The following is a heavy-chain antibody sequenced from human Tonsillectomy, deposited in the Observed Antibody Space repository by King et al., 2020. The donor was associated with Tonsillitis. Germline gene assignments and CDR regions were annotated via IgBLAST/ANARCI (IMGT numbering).Heavy chain of an antibody. V-gene: IGHV3-30*02. J-gene: IGHJ6*02. CDR2: IQYDGNNK. CDR3: AKDKSNSGYYGADYCYGMDV. D-gene: IGHD3-22*01. CDR1: GFTFSNYG. Sequence: VQLVESGGGVVQPGGSLRLSCAASGFTFSNYGIHWVRQAPGKGLEWVAFIQYDGNNKYYIDSVKGRFTISRDNSKNTLYLEMNSLRAEDTAVYYCAKDKSNSGYYGADYCYGMDVWGQGTTVTVSS.